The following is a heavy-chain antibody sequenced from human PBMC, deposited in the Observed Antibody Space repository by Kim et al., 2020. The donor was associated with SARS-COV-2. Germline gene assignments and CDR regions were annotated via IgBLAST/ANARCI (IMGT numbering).Heavy chain of an antibody. D-gene: IGHD3-10*01. CDR1: GYTFTSYA. V-gene: IGHV1-3*01. CDR2: INAGNGNT. Sequence: ASVKVSCKASGYTFTSYAMHWVRQAPGQRLEWMGWINAGNGNTQYSQKFQGRVTITRDTSASTAYMELSSLRSEDTAVYYCARDLYYGSGTSGYWGQGTLVSVS. CDR3: ARDLYYGSGTSGY. J-gene: IGHJ4*02.